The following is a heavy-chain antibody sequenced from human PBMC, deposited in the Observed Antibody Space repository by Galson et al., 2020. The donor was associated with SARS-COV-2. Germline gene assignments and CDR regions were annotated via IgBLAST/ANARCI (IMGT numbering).Heavy chain of an antibody. J-gene: IGHJ4*02. D-gene: IGHD2-2*01. CDR2: ISGSSNTI. V-gene: IGHV3-48*01. CDR3: ASYCSSTSCDKGAKDY. Sequence: GGSLRLSCAVSGLTFSNYSMNWVRQAPGKGLEWVSYISGSSNTIYYADSVKGRFTISRDNAKNSLYLQMNSLRAEDTAVYYCASYCSSTSCDKGAKDYWGQGTLVTVSS. CDR1: GLTFSNYS.